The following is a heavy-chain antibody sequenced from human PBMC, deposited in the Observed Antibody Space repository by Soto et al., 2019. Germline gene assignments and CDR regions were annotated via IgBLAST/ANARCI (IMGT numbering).Heavy chain of an antibody. CDR3: ARDGAAAGTWSQFYYFDY. CDR2: ISYDGSNK. J-gene: IGHJ4*02. D-gene: IGHD6-13*01. CDR1: GFTFSSYA. Sequence: QVQLVESGGGVVQPGRSLRLSCAASGFTFSSYAMHWVRRAPGKGLEWVAVISYDGSNKYYADSVKGRFTISRDNSKNTLYLQMNSLRAEDTAVYYCARDGAAAGTWSQFYYFDYWGQGTLVTVSS. V-gene: IGHV3-30-3*01.